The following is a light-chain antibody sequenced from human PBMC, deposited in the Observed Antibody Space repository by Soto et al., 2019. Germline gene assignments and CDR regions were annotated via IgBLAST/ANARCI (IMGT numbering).Light chain of an antibody. CDR1: QSVGSTY. CDR2: GTF. Sequence: EVVLTQSPGTLSLSPGERATPSCRASQSVGSTYLAWYQQKPGQGPRLLIYGTFTRATGIPDRFSGSGSGTDFTLTISRLEPGDFAVYYCQQYGETPWTFGQGTKVDIK. V-gene: IGKV3-20*01. CDR3: QQYGETPWT. J-gene: IGKJ1*01.